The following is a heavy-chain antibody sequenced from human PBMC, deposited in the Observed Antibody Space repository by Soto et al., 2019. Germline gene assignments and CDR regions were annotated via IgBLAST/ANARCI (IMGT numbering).Heavy chain of an antibody. CDR1: GFSCDRHA. J-gene: IGHJ6*02. Sequence: GGSLRLSCAASGFSCDRHAMHWVRQAPGKGLEWVAAESYNVGHKFYADSVKGRFTISRDSSKNIIYLQMTNLRVEDTAVYYCAREGFTRTLDIDVWGQGTTVTVSS. V-gene: IGHV3-30*04. CDR3: AREGFTRTLDIDV. D-gene: IGHD3-16*01. CDR2: ESYNVGHK.